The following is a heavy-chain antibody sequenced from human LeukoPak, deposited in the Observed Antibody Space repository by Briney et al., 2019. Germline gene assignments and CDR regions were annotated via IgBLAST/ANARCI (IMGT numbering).Heavy chain of an antibody. J-gene: IGHJ4*02. Sequence: GGSLRLSCAASGFTFSSYAMSWVRQAPGKGLEWVSAISGSGGSTYYADSVKGRFTISRDNSKNTLYLQRNSLRAEDTAVYYCAKVEQVITYYFDYWGQGTLVTVSS. CDR2: ISGSGGST. CDR3: AKVEQVITYYFDY. V-gene: IGHV3-23*01. D-gene: IGHD3-22*01. CDR1: GFTFSSYA.